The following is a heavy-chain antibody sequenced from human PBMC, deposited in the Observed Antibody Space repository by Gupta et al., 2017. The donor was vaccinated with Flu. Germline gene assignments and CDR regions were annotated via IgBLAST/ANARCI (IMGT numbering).Heavy chain of an antibody. V-gene: IGHV1-69*01. J-gene: IGHJ4*02. CDR1: GDTFSSYA. D-gene: IGHD3-10*01. Sequence: QVQLVQSGAEVKKPGSSVKVSCKASGDTFSSYAISWVRQAPGQGLEWMGGIIPLFGTANFAQKFQGRVTITADESTSTAYMELSSLRSEDTAVYYCARDVHYYGSGSFYNGFDYWGQGTLVTVSS. CDR3: ARDVHYYGSGSFYNGFDY. CDR2: IIPLFGTA.